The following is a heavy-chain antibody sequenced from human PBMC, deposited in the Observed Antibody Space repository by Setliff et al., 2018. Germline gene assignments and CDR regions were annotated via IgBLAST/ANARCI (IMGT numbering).Heavy chain of an antibody. J-gene: IGHJ6*03. Sequence: KPSETLSLTCSVLGDSLSSGTQYWAWIRQPPGKGLEWIGNINYSGSTYYNPSLKSRVTMSVDASKNQVSLKVTSVTAEDTAVYYCAKVDIDYIMTRDNTWQYFFYMDVWGRGTTVTVSS. CDR1: GDSLSSGTQY. D-gene: IGHD5-12*01. CDR2: INYSGST. CDR3: AKVDIDYIMTRDNTWQYFFYMDV. V-gene: IGHV4-39*01.